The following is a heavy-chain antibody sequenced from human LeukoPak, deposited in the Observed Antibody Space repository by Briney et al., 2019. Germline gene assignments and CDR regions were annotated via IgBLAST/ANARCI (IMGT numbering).Heavy chain of an antibody. J-gene: IGHJ4*02. V-gene: IGHV4-34*01. Sequence: PSETLSLTCAVYGGSFSGYYWSWIRQLPGKGLEWIGEINHSGSTNYNPSLKSRVTISVDTSKNQFSLKLSSVTAADTAVYYCARGHRYSSGWYVLDYWGQGTLVTVSS. D-gene: IGHD6-19*01. CDR1: GGSFSGYY. CDR2: INHSGST. CDR3: ARGHRYSSGWYVLDY.